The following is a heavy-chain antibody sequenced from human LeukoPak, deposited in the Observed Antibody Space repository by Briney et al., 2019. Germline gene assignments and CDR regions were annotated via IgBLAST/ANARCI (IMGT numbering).Heavy chain of an antibody. J-gene: IGHJ4*02. V-gene: IGHV4-38-2*02. CDR1: GYSISSGYY. Sequence: SETLSLTCTVSGYSISSGYYWGWIRQPPGKGLEWIGSIYHSGSTYYNPSLKSRVTISVDTSKDQFSLKLSSVTAADTAVYYCARDMAARTYFDYWGQGTLVTVSS. D-gene: IGHD6-6*01. CDR2: IYHSGST. CDR3: ARDMAARTYFDY.